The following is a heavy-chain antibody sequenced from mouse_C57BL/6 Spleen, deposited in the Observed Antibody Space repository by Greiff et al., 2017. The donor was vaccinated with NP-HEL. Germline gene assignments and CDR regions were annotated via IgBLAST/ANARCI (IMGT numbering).Heavy chain of an antibody. V-gene: IGHV1-82*01. Sequence: QVQLQQSGPELVKPGASVKISCQASGYAFSSSWLNWVKQRPGTGLEWIGRLYPGDGATKYNGKFKGKATMTADKSSSTAYMQLSSLTSEDSAVYFCARGYYYGSSYGDFDVWGTGTTVTVSS. J-gene: IGHJ1*03. CDR1: GYAFSSSW. CDR2: LYPGDGAT. CDR3: ARGYYYGSSYGDFDV. D-gene: IGHD1-1*01.